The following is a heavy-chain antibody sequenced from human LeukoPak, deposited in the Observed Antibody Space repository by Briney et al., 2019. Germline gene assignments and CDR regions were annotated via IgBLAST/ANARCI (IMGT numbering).Heavy chain of an antibody. CDR2: IYYSGST. Sequence: SETLSLTCTVSGGSMSSYYWSWIRQPPGKGLEWIGHIYYSGSTNYNPSLKSRATISVDTSKNQFSLRLSSVTAADTAVYYCARNYDSSGYTAFGHWGRGTPVTVSS. D-gene: IGHD3-22*01. V-gene: IGHV4-59*01. J-gene: IGHJ4*02. CDR1: GGSMSSYY. CDR3: ARNYDSSGYTAFGH.